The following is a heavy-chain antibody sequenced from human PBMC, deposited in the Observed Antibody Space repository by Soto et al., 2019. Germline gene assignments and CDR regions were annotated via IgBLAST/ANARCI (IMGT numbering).Heavy chain of an antibody. CDR1: GFTFTSSA. D-gene: IGHD6-13*01. J-gene: IGHJ5*02. Sequence: SVKVSCKASGFTFTSSAMQWVRQARGQRLEWIGWIVVGSGNTNYAQKFQERVTITRDMSTSTAYMELSSLRSEDTAVYYCAAVAAVCDNWFDPWGQGTLVTASS. CDR3: AAVAAVCDNWFDP. V-gene: IGHV1-58*02. CDR2: IVVGSGNT.